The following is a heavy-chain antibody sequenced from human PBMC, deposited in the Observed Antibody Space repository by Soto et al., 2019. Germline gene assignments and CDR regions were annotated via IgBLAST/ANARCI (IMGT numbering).Heavy chain of an antibody. CDR1: GGTFSSYA. D-gene: IGHD6-19*01. Sequence: SVKVSCKASGGTFSSYAISWVRQAPGQGLEWMGGIIPIFGTANYAQKFQGRVTITADESTSTAYMELSSLRSEDTAVYYCARYRSGERDAFDIWGQGTMVTVSS. CDR3: ARYRSGERDAFDI. V-gene: IGHV1-69*13. J-gene: IGHJ3*02. CDR2: IIPIFGTA.